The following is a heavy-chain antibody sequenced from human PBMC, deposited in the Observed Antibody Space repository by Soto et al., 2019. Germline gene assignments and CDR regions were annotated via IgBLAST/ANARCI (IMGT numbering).Heavy chain of an antibody. J-gene: IGHJ4*02. CDR1: GGTFSSYA. CDR3: ARTYYYDSSGYYPSGGPGTYYFDY. Sequence: SVKVSCKASGGTFSSYAISWVRQAPGQGLEWMGGIIPIFGTANYAQKFQGRVTITADKSTSTAYMELSSLRSEDTAVYYCARTYYYDSSGYYPSGGPGTYYFDYWGQGTLVTVSS. CDR2: IIPIFGTA. D-gene: IGHD3-22*01. V-gene: IGHV1-69*06.